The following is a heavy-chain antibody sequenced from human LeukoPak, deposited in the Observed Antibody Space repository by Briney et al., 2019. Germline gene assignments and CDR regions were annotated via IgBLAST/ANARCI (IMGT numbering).Heavy chain of an antibody. D-gene: IGHD4-17*01. CDR3: ARAPGYGDYYFDY. V-gene: IGHV3-53*04. Sequence: GGSLSLSGAAPGFTVISNNLSWVGQAPGKGLDWVSVIYSGGSTYYADSVKGRFTISRHNSKNTLYLQMNSLRAEDTAVYYCARAPGYGDYYFDYWGQGTLVTVSS. CDR2: IYSGGST. CDR1: GFTVISNN. J-gene: IGHJ4*02.